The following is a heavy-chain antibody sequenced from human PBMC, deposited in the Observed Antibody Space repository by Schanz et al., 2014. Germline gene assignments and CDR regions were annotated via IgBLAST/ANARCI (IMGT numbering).Heavy chain of an antibody. CDR2: ISSSSSYK. V-gene: IGHV3-21*01. D-gene: IGHD2-15*01. CDR1: GFTFSTYS. Sequence: EVQLVESGGGLVKPGGSLRLSCAASGFTFSTYSMNWVRQAPGKGLEWVSSISSSSSYKYYADSVKGRFTISRDNAKNALYLQMNSLRAEDTAVYYCATENWWTVEKWGQGTLVTVSS. CDR3: ATENWWTVEK. J-gene: IGHJ4*02.